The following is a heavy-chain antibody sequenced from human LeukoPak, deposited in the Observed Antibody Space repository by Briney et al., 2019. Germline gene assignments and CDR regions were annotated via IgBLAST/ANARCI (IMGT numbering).Heavy chain of an antibody. D-gene: IGHD3-22*01. CDR1: GFTFSSYA. V-gene: IGHV3-23*01. CDR2: ISGSGGST. Sequence: GGSLRLSCAASGFTFSSYAMNWVRQAPGKGLEWVSTISGSGGSTYYADSVKGRFTISRDNSKNTLYLQMNSLRAEDTAVYYCAKDSGEAYYYDSSGYYPRYFDYWGQGTLVTVSS. J-gene: IGHJ4*02. CDR3: AKDSGEAYYYDSSGYYPRYFDY.